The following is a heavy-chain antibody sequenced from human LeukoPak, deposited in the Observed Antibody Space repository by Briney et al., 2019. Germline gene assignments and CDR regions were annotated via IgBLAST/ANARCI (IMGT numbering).Heavy chain of an antibody. J-gene: IGHJ4*02. CDR1: GFTFNTYS. V-gene: IGHV3-21*06. D-gene: IGHD1-26*01. CDR2: IDSSSGYM. CDR3: ASEHSGNYYRPFDY. Sequence: GGSLRLSCAASGFTFNTYSMNWARQAPGKGLEWVSSIDSSSGYMFYADSVKGRFIISRDNAKNSLYLQMNSLRAEDTAVYYCASEHSGNYYRPFDYWGQGTLVTVSS.